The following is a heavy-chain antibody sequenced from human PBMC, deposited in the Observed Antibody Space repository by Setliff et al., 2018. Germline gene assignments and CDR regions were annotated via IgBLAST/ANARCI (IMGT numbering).Heavy chain of an antibody. V-gene: IGHV1-2*04. J-gene: IGHJ6*02. CDR1: GYTFTGYY. CDR2: INPNSGGT. D-gene: IGHD3-3*01. Sequence: AASVKVSCKASGYTFTGYYMHWVRQAPGQGLEWMGWINPNSGGTNYAQKFQGWVTMTRVTSISTAYMELSRLRSDDTAVYYCARGPRITIFGVVSLSLYGMDVWGQGTTVTVSS. CDR3: ARGPRITIFGVVSLSLYGMDV.